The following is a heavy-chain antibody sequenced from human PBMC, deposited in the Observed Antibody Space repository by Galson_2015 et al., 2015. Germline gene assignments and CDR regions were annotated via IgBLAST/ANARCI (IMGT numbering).Heavy chain of an antibody. V-gene: IGHV1-69*13. CDR3: ARDGQYCSSTSCRIYNWFDP. CDR1: GGTFSSYA. D-gene: IGHD2-2*01. J-gene: IGHJ5*02. Sequence: SVKVSCKASGGTFSSYAISWVRQAPGQGLEWMGGIIPIFGTANYAQKFQGRVTITADESTSTAYMELSSLRSEDTAVYYCARDGQYCSSTSCRIYNWFDPWGQGTLVTVSS. CDR2: IIPIFGTA.